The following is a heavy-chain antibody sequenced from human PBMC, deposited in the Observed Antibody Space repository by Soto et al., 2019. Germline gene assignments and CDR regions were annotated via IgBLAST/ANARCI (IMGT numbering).Heavy chain of an antibody. CDR2: VRPITGST. V-gene: IGHV1-69*06. CDR1: GGLFSVVS. J-gene: IGHJ4*01. D-gene: IGHD5-12*01. Sequence: QVPLVQSGAEVKKPGSSVKVSCKTSGGLFSVVSFNWVRQAPGQGLEWMGGVRPITGSTDYAQKFQGRLTITADRSTSTMYMEFSRITSDDTANYDCATIRVRGVPLRFEDGGQGTLISVSS. CDR3: ATIRVRGVPLRFED.